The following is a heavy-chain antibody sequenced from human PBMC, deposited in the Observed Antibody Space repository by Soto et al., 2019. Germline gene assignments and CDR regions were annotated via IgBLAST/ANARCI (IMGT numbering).Heavy chain of an antibody. J-gene: IGHJ4*02. V-gene: IGHV2-5*02. D-gene: IGHD2-15*01. CDR1: GFSLSTSGVG. CDR3: AHSCPPRLLDY. CDR2: IYWDDDK. Sequence: QITLKESGPPLVKPTQTLTLTCTFSGFSLSTSGVGVGWIRQPPGKALEWLALIYWDDDKRYSPSLNSTLTITKDTSKYQVVLTMTNMAPVDTATYSSAHSCPPRLLDYWGQGTLNTVST.